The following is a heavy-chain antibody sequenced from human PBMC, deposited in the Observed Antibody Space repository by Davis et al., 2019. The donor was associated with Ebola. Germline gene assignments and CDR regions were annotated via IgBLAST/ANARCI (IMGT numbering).Heavy chain of an antibody. D-gene: IGHD3-10*01. CDR1: GYTFTGYY. CDR2: IIPIFGTA. CDR3: ARTMVRGIPGFDH. Sequence: ASVKVSCKASGYTFTGYYMHWVRQAPGQGLEWMGGIIPIFGTANYAQKFQGRVTFTSDTSTSTAYMELSSLRSEDTAVYYCARTMVRGIPGFDHWGQGTLVTVSS. V-gene: IGHV1-2*02. J-gene: IGHJ4*02.